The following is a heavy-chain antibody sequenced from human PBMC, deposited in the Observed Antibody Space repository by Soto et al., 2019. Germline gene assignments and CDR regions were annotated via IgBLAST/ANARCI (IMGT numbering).Heavy chain of an antibody. Sequence: GGSLRLSCAASGFTFSSYDMHWVRQATGKGLGWVSAIGTAGDPYYPGSVKGRFTISRENAKNSLYLQMNSLRAGDTAVYYCARGSWDDRHFDYWGQGTLVTVSS. CDR1: GFTFSSYD. D-gene: IGHD1-1*01. CDR2: IGTAGDP. J-gene: IGHJ4*02. CDR3: ARGSWDDRHFDY. V-gene: IGHV3-13*05.